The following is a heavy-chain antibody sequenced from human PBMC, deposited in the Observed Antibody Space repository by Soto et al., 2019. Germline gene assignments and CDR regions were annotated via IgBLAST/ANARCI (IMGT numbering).Heavy chain of an antibody. CDR2: TYNRSKWYN. J-gene: IGHJ3*02. D-gene: IGHD7-27*01. Sequence: SQTLSLTCAISGDSVSSNSAAWNWIRQSPSRGLEWLGRTYNRSKWYNDYAVSMKSRITINPDTSKNQFSQQLNSVTPEDTAVYFCARVPSNWDDAFDIWGQGTMVTVSS. V-gene: IGHV6-1*01. CDR1: GDSVSSNSAA. CDR3: ARVPSNWDDAFDI.